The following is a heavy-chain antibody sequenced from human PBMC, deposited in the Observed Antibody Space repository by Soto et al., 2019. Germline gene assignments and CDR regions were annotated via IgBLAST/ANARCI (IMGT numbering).Heavy chain of an antibody. J-gene: IGHJ4*02. Sequence: PGGSLRLSCAASGFTFSSYAMSWVRQAPGKGLEWVSAISGSGGSTYYADSVKGRFTISRDNSKNTLYLQMNSLRAEDTAVYYCAKNGGGSSWYLSDYWGQGTLVTVS. CDR2: ISGSGGST. V-gene: IGHV3-23*01. D-gene: IGHD6-13*01. CDR3: AKNGGGSSWYLSDY. CDR1: GFTFSSYA.